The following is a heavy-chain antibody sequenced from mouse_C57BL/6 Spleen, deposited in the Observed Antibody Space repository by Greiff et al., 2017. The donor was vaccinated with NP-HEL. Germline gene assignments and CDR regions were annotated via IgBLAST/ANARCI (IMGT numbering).Heavy chain of an antibody. D-gene: IGHD2-2*01. V-gene: IGHV5-6*01. J-gene: IGHJ2*01. CDR1: GFNFSSYG. CDR3: ARLYGYYFDY. CDR2: ISSGGSYT. Sequence: EVHLVESGGDLVKPGGSLKLSCAASGFNFSSYGMSWVRQTPDKRLEWVATISSGGSYTYYPDSVKGRFTISRDNAKNTLYLQMSSLKSEDTAMYYCARLYGYYFDYWGKGTTLTVSS.